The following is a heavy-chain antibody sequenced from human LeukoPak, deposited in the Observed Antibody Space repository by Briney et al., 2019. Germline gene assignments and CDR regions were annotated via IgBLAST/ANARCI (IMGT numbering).Heavy chain of an antibody. Sequence: GGSLRLSCAASGFTFSSYSMNWVRQAPGKGLEWVSYISSASGSIYYADSEKGRFTISRDNAKNSLFLQMNSLRVEDTAVYYRARLPAYCSSTNCYYDYWGQGTLVTVSS. CDR3: ARLPAYCSSTNCYYDY. J-gene: IGHJ4*02. D-gene: IGHD2-2*01. V-gene: IGHV3-48*04. CDR2: ISSASGSI. CDR1: GFTFSSYS.